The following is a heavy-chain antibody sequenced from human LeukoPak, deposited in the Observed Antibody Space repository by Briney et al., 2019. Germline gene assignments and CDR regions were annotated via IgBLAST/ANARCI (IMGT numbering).Heavy chain of an antibody. CDR3: ARERGIRDAFDF. CDR1: GYTFTSYG. J-gene: IGHJ3*01. D-gene: IGHD1-14*01. CDR2: ISVGRGDS. Sequence: ASVKVSCKASGYTFTSYGISWVRQAPGQGLEWMGWISVGRGDSKCSQEFQGRVTLTRDTSATTAYLEVSSLRPEDMAVYYCARERGIRDAFDFWGQGTMVTVPS. V-gene: IGHV1-18*03.